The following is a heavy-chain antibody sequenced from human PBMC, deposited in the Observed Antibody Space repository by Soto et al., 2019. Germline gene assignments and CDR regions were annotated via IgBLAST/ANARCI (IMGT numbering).Heavy chain of an antibody. J-gene: IGHJ4*02. CDR1: GDSVSGYY. D-gene: IGHD2-2*01. CDR2: MYTSGIT. V-gene: IGHV4-4*07. Sequence: PSETLSLTCTVSGDSVSGYYWYWIRQPAGKGLEWIGRMYTSGITNYSPSLKSRVTMSVDTSKNQFSLKLTSVTAADTAVYYYARDDKGVSAAMLYWGQGTLVTVSS. CDR3: ARDDKGVSAAMLY.